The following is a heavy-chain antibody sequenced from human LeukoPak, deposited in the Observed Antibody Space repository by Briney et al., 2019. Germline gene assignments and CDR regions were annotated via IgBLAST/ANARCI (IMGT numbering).Heavy chain of an antibody. J-gene: IGHJ4*02. Sequence: PSETLSLTCTVSGGSISSSSYYWGWIRQPPGKGLEWIGSIYYSGSTYYNPSLKSRVTISVDTSKNQFSLKLSSVTAADTAVYYCARDGGSYHYFDYWGQGTLVTVSS. D-gene: IGHD1-26*01. CDR1: GGSISSSSYY. CDR3: ARDGGSYHYFDY. CDR2: IYYSGST. V-gene: IGHV4-39*07.